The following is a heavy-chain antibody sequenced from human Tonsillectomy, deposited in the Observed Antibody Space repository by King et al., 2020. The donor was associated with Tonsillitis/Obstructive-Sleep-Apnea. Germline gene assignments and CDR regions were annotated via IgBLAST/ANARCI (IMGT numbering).Heavy chain of an antibody. V-gene: IGHV3-74*01. J-gene: IGHJ3*02. Sequence: EVQLVESGGGLVQPGGSLRLSCAASGFTFSSYWMHWVRQAPGKGLVWVSRINSDGSSTNYADSVKGRFTISRDKAKNTLYLQMNSLRAEDTAVYYCARLDGDTDAFDIWGQGKMVTVSS. CDR3: ARLDGDTDAFDI. D-gene: IGHD4-17*01. CDR1: GFTFSSYW. CDR2: INSDGSST.